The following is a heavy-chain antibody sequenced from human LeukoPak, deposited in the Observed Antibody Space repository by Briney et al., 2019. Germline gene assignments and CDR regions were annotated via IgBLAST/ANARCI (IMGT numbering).Heavy chain of an antibody. CDR3: PPTTYYDFWSHLEWGV. D-gene: IGHD3-3*01. Sequence: GGSLRLSCAASGFTFSNAWMSWVRQAPGKGLEWVGRIKSKTDGGTTDYAAPVKGRFSISRDDSKNTLYLQMNSLKTEDTAVYYCPPTTYYDFWSHLEWGVLGKGTTVTVSS. V-gene: IGHV3-15*01. J-gene: IGHJ6*04. CDR2: IKSKTDGGTT. CDR1: GFTFSNAW.